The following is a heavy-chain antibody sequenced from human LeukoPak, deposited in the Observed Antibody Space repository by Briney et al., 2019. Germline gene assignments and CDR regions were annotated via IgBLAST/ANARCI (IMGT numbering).Heavy chain of an antibody. Sequence: TSETLSLTCTVSGGSISSYYWSWIRQPPGKGLEWIGYIYYSWSTNYNPSLKSRVTISVDTSKNQFSLKLSSVTAADTAVYYCARVPAAIGWFDPWGQGTLVTVSS. CDR3: ARVPAAIGWFDP. D-gene: IGHD2-2*01. CDR1: GGSISSYY. J-gene: IGHJ5*02. V-gene: IGHV4-59*01. CDR2: IYYSWST.